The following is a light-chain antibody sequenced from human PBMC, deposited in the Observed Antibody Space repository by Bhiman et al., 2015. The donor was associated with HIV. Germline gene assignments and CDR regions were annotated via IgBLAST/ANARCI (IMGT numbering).Light chain of an antibody. J-gene: IGLJ2*01. CDR2: DVS. CDR3: SSYASSGPSHVI. CDR1: SSDVGNYNY. Sequence: QSALTQPASVSGSPGQSITISCTGTSSDVGNYNYVSWYQQHPGKAPKLMIYDVSKRPSGVSNRFSGSKSGNTASLTISGLQAEDEADYYCSSYASSGPSHVIFGGGTKLTVL. V-gene: IGLV2-14*01.